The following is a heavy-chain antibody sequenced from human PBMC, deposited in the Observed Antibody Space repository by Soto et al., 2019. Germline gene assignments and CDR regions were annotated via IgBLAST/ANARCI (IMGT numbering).Heavy chain of an antibody. CDR1: GGSISSYY. Sequence: WETLSLTCTVSGGSISSYYWSWIRQPPGKGLEWIGYIYYSGSTNYNPSLKSRVTISVDTSKNQFSLKLSSVTAAETAVYYCARDSGPGDYDFWSGSYYYYGMDVWGQGTPVTVSS. CDR2: IYYSGST. CDR3: ARDSGPGDYDFWSGSYYYYGMDV. V-gene: IGHV4-59*01. J-gene: IGHJ6*02. D-gene: IGHD3-3*01.